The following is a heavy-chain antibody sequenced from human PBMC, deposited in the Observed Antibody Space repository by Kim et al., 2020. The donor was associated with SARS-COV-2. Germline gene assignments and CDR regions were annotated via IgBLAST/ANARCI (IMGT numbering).Heavy chain of an antibody. Sequence: GGSLRLSCAASGFTFSSYSMNWVRQAPGKGLEWVSSISSSSSYIYYADSVKGRFTISRDNAKNSLYLQMNSLRAEDTAVYYCARGAAAGSWGNDYWGQGTLVTVSS. J-gene: IGHJ4*02. CDR2: ISSSSSYI. D-gene: IGHD6-13*01. CDR1: GFTFSSYS. CDR3: ARGAAAGSWGNDY. V-gene: IGHV3-21*01.